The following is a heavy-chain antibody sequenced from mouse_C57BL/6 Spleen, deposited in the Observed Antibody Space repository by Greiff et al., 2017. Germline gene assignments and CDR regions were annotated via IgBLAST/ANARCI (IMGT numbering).Heavy chain of an antibody. V-gene: IGHV1-19*01. J-gene: IGHJ2*01. CDR3: ARSDYDGSFCYFDY. Sequence: VQLQQSGPVLVKPGASVKMSCKASGYTFTDYYMNWVKQSHGKSLEWIGVINPYNGGTSYNQKFKGKATLTVDKSSSTAYMELNSLTSEDSAVYYCARSDYDGSFCYFDYWGQGTTLTVSS. CDR2: INPYNGGT. D-gene: IGHD2-3*01. CDR1: GYTFTDYY.